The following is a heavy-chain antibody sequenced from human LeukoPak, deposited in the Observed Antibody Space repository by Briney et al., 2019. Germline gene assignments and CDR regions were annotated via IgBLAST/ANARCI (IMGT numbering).Heavy chain of an antibody. CDR2: ISFDGTNK. CDR1: EFSFSNYG. J-gene: IGHJ3*02. D-gene: IGHD3-16*01. Sequence: GGSLRLSCAASEFSFSNYGMHWVRQAPGKGLEWVAVISFDGTNKYYGDSVKGRFTISRDNSKNTLYLQMNSLRAEDTAVYYCAKSQFGGVFDGFDIWGQGTMVTVSS. V-gene: IGHV3-33*05. CDR3: AKSQFGGVFDGFDI.